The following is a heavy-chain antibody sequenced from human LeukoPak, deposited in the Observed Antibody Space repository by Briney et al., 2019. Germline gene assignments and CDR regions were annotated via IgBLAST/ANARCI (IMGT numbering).Heavy chain of an antibody. CDR3: ARHLGCRSPGCRYDGFDI. Sequence: SETLSLTCTVSGGSISTSSYYWGWIRQPPGKGLEWIGSIYSSGITSNNPSLKSRVTMSVDTSKNQFSLKLISVTAADTAVYYCARHLGCRSPGCRYDGFDIWGQGTMVTVSS. CDR2: IYSSGIT. J-gene: IGHJ3*02. V-gene: IGHV4-39*01. D-gene: IGHD2-2*01. CDR1: GGSISTSSYY.